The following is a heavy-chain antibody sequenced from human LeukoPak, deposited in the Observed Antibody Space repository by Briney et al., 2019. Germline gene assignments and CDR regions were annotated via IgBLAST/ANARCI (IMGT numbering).Heavy chain of an antibody. J-gene: IGHJ4*02. CDR1: GFTFSSYA. V-gene: IGHV3-23*01. D-gene: IGHD6-13*01. Sequence: PGGSLRLSCAASGFTFSSYAMNWVRQAPGKGLEWVSGISGSGGNTYYADSVKGRFTISRDNSENTLNLQMNSLRAEDTPTYYCAKARAGDITAAFNYWGQGTLVTVSS. CDR3: AKARAGDITAAFNY. CDR2: ISGSGGNT.